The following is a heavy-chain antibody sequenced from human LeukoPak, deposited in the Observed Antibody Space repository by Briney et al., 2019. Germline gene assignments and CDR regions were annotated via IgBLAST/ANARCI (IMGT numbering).Heavy chain of an antibody. CDR3: ARDERGYYYTGAFFGAIDF. V-gene: IGHV3-33*01. D-gene: IGHD2-8*02. J-gene: IGHJ4*02. Sequence: PGGSLRLSCAASGFTFNSYAMHWVRQAPGKGLEWVAVIWYDGSNKYYADSVKGRFTASRDNSKNTVYLQMNSLRAEDTAVYYCARDERGYYYTGAFFGAIDFWGQGTLVIVSS. CDR1: GFTFNSYA. CDR2: IWYDGSNK.